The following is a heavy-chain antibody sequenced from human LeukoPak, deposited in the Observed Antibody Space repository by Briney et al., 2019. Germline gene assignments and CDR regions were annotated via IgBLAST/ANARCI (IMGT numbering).Heavy chain of an antibody. CDR2: IGTSSSTI. CDR1: GFTFSSYS. Sequence: GGSLRLSCAASGFTFSSYSMNWVRQAPGKGLEWVSYIGTSSSTIYYADSVKGRFTISRDNAKNSLYLQMDSLRAEDTAVYYCARGAYDSSGYYTVGDYFDYWGQGTLVTVSS. J-gene: IGHJ4*02. CDR3: ARGAYDSSGYYTVGDYFDY. V-gene: IGHV3-48*04. D-gene: IGHD3-22*01.